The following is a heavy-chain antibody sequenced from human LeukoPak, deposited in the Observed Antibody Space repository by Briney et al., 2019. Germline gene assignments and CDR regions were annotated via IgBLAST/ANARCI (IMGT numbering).Heavy chain of an antibody. J-gene: IGHJ4*02. CDR3: AKDYSDSRVGDVFLEY. Sequence: GGSLSLSCAASGLTFSNYAMSWFRQAPGKGLEWVSGITSGFTPHYADSVKGRFTISRDNSKNTFHLHMNSLGAEDTAVYYCAKDYSDSRVGDVFLEYWGQGTLVTVSS. D-gene: IGHD1-26*01. V-gene: IGHV3-23*01. CDR2: ITSGFTP. CDR1: GLTFSNYA.